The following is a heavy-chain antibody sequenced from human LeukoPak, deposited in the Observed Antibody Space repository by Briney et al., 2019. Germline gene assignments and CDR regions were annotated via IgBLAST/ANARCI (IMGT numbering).Heavy chain of an antibody. V-gene: IGHV1-46*01. CDR3: ARGGSNTWPPLDY. CDR1: GYTFTNYY. Sequence: ASVKVSCKASGYTFTNYYMHWVRQAPGQGLEWMGLINPSGGSTSYARKFQGRVTMTRDTSTNTVYMDLSSLRSADTAVYYCARGGSNTWPPLDYWGQGTLVTVSS. CDR2: INPSGGST. J-gene: IGHJ4*02. D-gene: IGHD2-15*01.